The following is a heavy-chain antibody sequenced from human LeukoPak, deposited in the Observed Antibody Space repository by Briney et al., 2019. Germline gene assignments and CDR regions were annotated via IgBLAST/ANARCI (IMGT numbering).Heavy chain of an antibody. CDR2: IYSGGNT. CDR1: GFTFSNNF. V-gene: IGHV3-66*01. CDR3: ARKSDSLMVRGRDC. J-gene: IGHJ4*02. Sequence: PGGSLRLSCAASGFTFSNNFMTWVRQAPGKGPECVSVIYSGGNTYYAASVKGRFTISRDNSENTLYLKMNSLRAEDTAVYYCARKSDSLMVRGRDCWGQGALVTVSS. D-gene: IGHD3-10*01.